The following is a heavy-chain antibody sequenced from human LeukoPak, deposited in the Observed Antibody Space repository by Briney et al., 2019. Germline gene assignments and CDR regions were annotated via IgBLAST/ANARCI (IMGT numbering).Heavy chain of an antibody. J-gene: IGHJ5*02. CDR3: ASHPASDPGAFDP. Sequence: SETLSLTCTVSRGSLSSYYWSWIRQPPGKGLEWIGYIYYSGSTNYNPSRKSRVTISVDTSKNQFSLKLSSVTAADTAVYYCASHPASDPGAFDPWGQGTLVTVSS. CDR2: IYYSGST. D-gene: IGHD4/OR15-4a*01. V-gene: IGHV4-59*01. CDR1: RGSLSSYY.